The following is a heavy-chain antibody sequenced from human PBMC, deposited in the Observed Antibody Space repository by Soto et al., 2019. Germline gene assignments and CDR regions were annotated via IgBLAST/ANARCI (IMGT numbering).Heavy chain of an antibody. CDR2: ISGSGFKK. V-gene: IGHV3-23*01. D-gene: IGHD1-26*01. CDR1: GLIFENFG. J-gene: IGHJ5*02. CDR3: AKNQGVELVPLATVDWFDP. Sequence: GGSLRLSCAASGLIFENFGMSWVRQAPGKGLEWISSISGSGFKKYYADSVKGRFTISRDNSKSTVYLELNNLSAEDTAVYHCAKNQGVELVPLATVDWFDPWGQGSVVTSPQ.